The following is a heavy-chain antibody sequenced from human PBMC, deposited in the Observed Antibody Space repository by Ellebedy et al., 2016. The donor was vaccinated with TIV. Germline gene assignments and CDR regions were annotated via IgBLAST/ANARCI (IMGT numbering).Heavy chain of an antibody. J-gene: IGHJ4*02. Sequence: GESLKISXKGSGYRFHTYWIGWVRQTPGKGLEWMGIIYPNDADTRYNPAFRGQVTISVDKSISTAYLQWSSLKASDTAMYYCARRGFDSILNHYYFDYWGQGTLVTVSS. V-gene: IGHV5-51*01. CDR2: IYPNDADT. CDR3: ARRGFDSILNHYYFDY. D-gene: IGHD3-9*01. CDR1: GYRFHTYW.